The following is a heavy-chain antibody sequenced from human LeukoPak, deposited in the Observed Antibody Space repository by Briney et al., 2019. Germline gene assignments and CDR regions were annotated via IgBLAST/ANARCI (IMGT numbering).Heavy chain of an antibody. CDR2: MNPNSGNT. J-gene: IGHJ3*02. CDR3: ARGRLPYDYVWGSYRYRQLAFDI. Sequence: SVKVSCKASGYTFTSYDINWVRQATGQGLEWMGWMNPNSGNTGYAQKFQGRVTMTRNTSISTAYMELSSLRSEDTAVYYCARGRLPYDYVWGSYRYRQLAFDIWGQGTMVTVSS. D-gene: IGHD3-16*02. CDR1: GYTFTSYD. V-gene: IGHV1-8*01.